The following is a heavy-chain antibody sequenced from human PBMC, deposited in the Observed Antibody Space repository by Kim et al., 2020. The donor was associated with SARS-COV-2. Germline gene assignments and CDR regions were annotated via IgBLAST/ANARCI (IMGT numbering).Heavy chain of an antibody. D-gene: IGHD2-15*01. Sequence: SETLSLTCAVYGGSFSGYYWSWIRQPPGKGLEWIGEINHSGSTNYNPSLKSRVTISVDTSKNQFSLKLSSVTAADTAVYYCARGKARYCSGGSCYPAEY. CDR1: GGSFSGYY. V-gene: IGHV4-34*01. CDR2: INHSGST. J-gene: IGHJ1*01. CDR3: ARGKARYCSGGSCYPAEY.